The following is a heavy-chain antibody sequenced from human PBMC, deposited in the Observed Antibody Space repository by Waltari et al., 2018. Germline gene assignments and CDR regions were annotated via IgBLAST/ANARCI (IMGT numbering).Heavy chain of an antibody. D-gene: IGHD6-6*01. J-gene: IGHJ4*02. Sequence: EVQLVESGGGLVQTGGSLRLSGAASGFTFSSYSMTWVRQAPGKGLEWVSYISSSISTIYYSDSVKGLFTISRDNAKNSLYLQMNSLRAEDTAVYYCATLAARRAHWGQGTLVTVSS. CDR1: GFTFSSYS. V-gene: IGHV3-48*01. CDR3: ATLAARRAH. CDR2: ISSSISTI.